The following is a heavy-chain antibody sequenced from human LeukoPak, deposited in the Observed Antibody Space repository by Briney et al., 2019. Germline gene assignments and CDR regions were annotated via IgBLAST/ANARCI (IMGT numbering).Heavy chain of an antibody. CDR1: GGSFSGYY. CDR3: ARDPPPYYYYGMDV. J-gene: IGHJ6*02. CDR2: IYTSGST. V-gene: IGHV4-4*07. Sequence: SETLSLTCAVYGGSFSGYYWSWIRQPAGKGLEWIGRIYTSGSTNYNPSLKSRVTMSVDTSKNQFSLKLSSVTAADTAVYYCARDPPPYYYYGMDVWGQGTTVTVSS.